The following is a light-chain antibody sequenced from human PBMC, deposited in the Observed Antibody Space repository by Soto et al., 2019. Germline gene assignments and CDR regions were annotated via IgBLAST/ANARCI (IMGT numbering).Light chain of an antibody. V-gene: IGKV1-39*01. CDR1: QTISHY. CDR3: EKSYSTRWT. CDR2: GAS. J-gene: IGKJ1*01. Sequence: DIQMTQSPSSLSASVGDRVTITCRASQTISHYLNWYQQKPGKAPKLLIYGASSLQSGVPSRFSGSGSGTDFTLSISSLQPEDFATYYCEKSYSTRWTFGHGTKLEIK.